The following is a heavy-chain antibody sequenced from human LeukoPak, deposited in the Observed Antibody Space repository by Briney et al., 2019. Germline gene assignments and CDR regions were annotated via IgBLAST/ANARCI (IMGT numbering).Heavy chain of an antibody. J-gene: IGHJ6*03. CDR3: ARVWRYDFRSGKVNYMDV. CDR1: GGSFSGYY. Sequence: SETLSLTCAVYGGSFSGYYWSWIRQPPGKRLEWIGEITHSGSTNYNPSLKSRVTISVDTSKNQFSLQLSSVTAADTAVYYCARVWRYDFRSGKVNYMDVWGKGTTVTVSS. CDR2: ITHSGST. D-gene: IGHD3-3*01. V-gene: IGHV4-34*01.